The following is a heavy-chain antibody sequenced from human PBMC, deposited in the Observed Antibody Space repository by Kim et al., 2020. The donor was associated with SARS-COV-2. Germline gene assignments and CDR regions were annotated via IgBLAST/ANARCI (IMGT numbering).Heavy chain of an antibody. CDR3: ARDEGRELCTYYYYGMDV. D-gene: IGHD1-7*01. Sequence: ASVKVSCKASGYTFTSYGISWVRQAPGQGLEWMGWISAYNGNTNYAQKLQGRVTMTTDTSTSTAYMELRSLRSDDTAVYYCARDEGRELCTYYYYGMDVWGQGTTVPVSS. J-gene: IGHJ6*02. CDR1: GYTFTSYG. V-gene: IGHV1-18*01. CDR2: ISAYNGNT.